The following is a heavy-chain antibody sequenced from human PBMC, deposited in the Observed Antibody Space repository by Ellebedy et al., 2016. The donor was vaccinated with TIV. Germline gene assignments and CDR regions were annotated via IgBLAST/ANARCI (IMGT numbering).Heavy chain of an antibody. D-gene: IGHD5-18*01. Sequence: AASVKVSCKASGYTFTSYSMHWVRQAPGQGLEWMGIINPSGGSTNYAQKFQGRVTMTRDTSTSTVYMELGSLRSEDTAVYFCARRVFSYGLYYWGQGTLVTVSS. V-gene: IGHV1-46*01. CDR3: ARRVFSYGLYY. CDR2: INPSGGST. CDR1: GYTFTSYS. J-gene: IGHJ4*02.